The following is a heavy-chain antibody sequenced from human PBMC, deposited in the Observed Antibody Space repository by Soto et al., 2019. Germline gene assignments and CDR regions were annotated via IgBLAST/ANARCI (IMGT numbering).Heavy chain of an antibody. D-gene: IGHD3-22*01. J-gene: IGHJ4*02. CDR3: ARDRNYYDSSGYYYFDR. CDR1: GYRFTSYG. CDR2: ISAYNGNT. V-gene: IGHV1-18*01. Sequence: SVKVSCKASGYRFTSYGMRWVGQEKGQGLEWMAFISAYNGNTNSAQKLQGRVTMTTDTSTSTAYMELRSLRSDDTAMYYCARDRNYYDSSGYYYFDRWGQGTLVTVSS.